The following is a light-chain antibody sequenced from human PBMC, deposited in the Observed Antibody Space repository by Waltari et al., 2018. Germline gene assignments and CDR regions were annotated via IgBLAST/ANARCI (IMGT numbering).Light chain of an antibody. CDR3: QLRTGWPRT. CDR1: QSVSNP. Sequence: VLTQSPATLSLSPGERATLSCRASQSVSNPVAWYRQKPGQAPSLLIYDATTGTAGTPDRFSGSGAGTDFTLTIISLEPEDFAVYDCQLRTGWPRTFGQGTRLEIK. CDR2: DAT. J-gene: IGKJ5*01. V-gene: IGKV3-11*01.